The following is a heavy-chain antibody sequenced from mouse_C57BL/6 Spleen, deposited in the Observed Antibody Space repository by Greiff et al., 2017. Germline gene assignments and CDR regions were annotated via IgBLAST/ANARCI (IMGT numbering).Heavy chain of an antibody. V-gene: IGHV3-6*01. CDR2: ISYDGSN. D-gene: IGHD4-1*01. CDR3: ARERTGSAH. CDR1: GYSITSGYY. Sequence: EVQLVESGPGLVKPSQSLSLTCSVTGYSITSGYYWNWIRQFPGNKLEWMGYISYDGSNNSNPSLKNRISITRDTSKSQFFLKLNSVTTEDTATYYCARERTGSAHWGPGSLVTVSA. J-gene: IGHJ3*01.